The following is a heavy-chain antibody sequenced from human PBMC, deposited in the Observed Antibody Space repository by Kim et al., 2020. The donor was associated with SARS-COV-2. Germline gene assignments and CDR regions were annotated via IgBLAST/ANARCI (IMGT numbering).Heavy chain of an antibody. V-gene: IGHV4-39*07. CDR3: ARGKMVRGDILRSDYFDY. CDR2: IYNTGST. Sequence: SETLSLTCTVSGGSVSSSIYYWGWIRQPPGKGLEWIGSIYNTGSTYYNPSLKSRVIKSLDTSKNQFSLKLSSVTAADTAVYFCARGKMVRGDILRSDYFDYWGQGTLVTVSS. D-gene: IGHD3-10*01. CDR1: GGSVSSSIYY. J-gene: IGHJ4*02.